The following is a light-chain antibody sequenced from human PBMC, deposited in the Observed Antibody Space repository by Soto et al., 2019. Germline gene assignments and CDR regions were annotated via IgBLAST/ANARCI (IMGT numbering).Light chain of an antibody. CDR3: QQRSNWPWT. V-gene: IGKV3-11*01. CDR1: QSVRSN. J-gene: IGKJ1*01. CDR2: DAS. Sequence: EIVLTQSPATLSLSPGERATLSCRASQSVRSNLAWYQQKPGQAPRLLIYDASNRATGTPGRFSGSGSGADFTRTISNLEPEGFAVYYCQQRSNWPWTFGQGGKVEIK.